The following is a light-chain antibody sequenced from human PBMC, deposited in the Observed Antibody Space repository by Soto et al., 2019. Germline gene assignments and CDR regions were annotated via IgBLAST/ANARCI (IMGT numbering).Light chain of an antibody. V-gene: IGKV1-5*01. CDR2: DAS. CDR3: QQYNSYSPL. J-gene: IGKJ4*01. CDR1: QGISSW. Sequence: IRMTQSPSSLSASTGDRVTITCRASQGISSWLAWYQQKPGKAPKLLIYDASSLESGVPSRFSGSGSGTEFTLTISSLQPDDFATYYCQQYNSYSPLFGGGTKVDIK.